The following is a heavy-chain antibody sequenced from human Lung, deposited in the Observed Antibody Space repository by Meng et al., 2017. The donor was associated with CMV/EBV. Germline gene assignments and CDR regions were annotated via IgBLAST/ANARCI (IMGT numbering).Heavy chain of an antibody. CDR1: GFTFTTYA. CDR2: ISYDGSNK. CDR3: ARGEQLWLPLDV. Sequence: SCAASGFTFTTYAMHWVRQAPGKGLEWVAVISYDGSNKYYADSVKGRFTISRDNSKNTLYLQMNSLRTVDTAVYSCARGEQLWLPLDVWGQGTTVNGAS. V-gene: IGHV3-30*04. D-gene: IGHD5-18*01. J-gene: IGHJ6*02.